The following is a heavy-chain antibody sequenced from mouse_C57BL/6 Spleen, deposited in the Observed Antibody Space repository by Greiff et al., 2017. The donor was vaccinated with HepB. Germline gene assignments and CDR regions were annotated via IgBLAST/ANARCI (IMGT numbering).Heavy chain of an antibody. Sequence: QVHVKQPGAELVMPGASVKLSCKASGYTFTSYWMHWVKQRPGQGLEWIGEIDPSDSYTNYNQKFKGKSTLTVDKSSSTAYMQLSSLTSEDSAVYYCARGELLRYLDYWGQGTTLTVSS. CDR1: GYTFTSYW. D-gene: IGHD1-1*01. CDR3: ARGELLRYLDY. V-gene: IGHV1-69*01. J-gene: IGHJ2*01. CDR2: IDPSDSYT.